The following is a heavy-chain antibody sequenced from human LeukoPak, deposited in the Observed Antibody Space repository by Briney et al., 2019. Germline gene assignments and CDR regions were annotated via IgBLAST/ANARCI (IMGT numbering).Heavy chain of an antibody. CDR3: ARVSFGSYNPSPGYYMDV. V-gene: IGHV1-18*01. CDR2: ISAYNGNT. J-gene: IGHJ6*03. D-gene: IGHD1-14*01. Sequence: GASVKVSCKASGYTFTSYGISWVRQAPGQGLEWMGWISAYNGNTNYAQKLQGRVTMTTDTSTSTAYMELRSLRSDDTAVYYCARVSFGSYNPSPGYYMDVWGKGTTVTISS. CDR1: GYTFTSYG.